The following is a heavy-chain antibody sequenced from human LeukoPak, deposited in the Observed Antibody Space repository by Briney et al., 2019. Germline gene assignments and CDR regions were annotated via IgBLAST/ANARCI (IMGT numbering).Heavy chain of an antibody. Sequence: QPGGSLRLSCAASGFTFSNYWMTWVRQAPGKGLEWVANIKLDVSETYYVDSVRGRFTISRDNTKNSLYLQMDSLRAEDTAVYYCARKGNAFDFWGQGTMVTVSS. J-gene: IGHJ3*01. CDR2: IKLDVSET. V-gene: IGHV3-7*01. CDR1: GFTFSNYW. CDR3: ARKGNAFDF. D-gene: IGHD3-10*01.